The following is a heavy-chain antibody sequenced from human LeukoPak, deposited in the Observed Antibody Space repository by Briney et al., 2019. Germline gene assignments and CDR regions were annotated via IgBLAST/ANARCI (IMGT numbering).Heavy chain of an antibody. CDR1: GFTFSSYA. Sequence: GGSLRLSCAASGFTFSSYAMSWVRQAPGKGLEWVSAISGSGGSTYYADSVKGRFTISRDNSKNTLYLQMNSLRAEDTAVYYCAKGITMIVVVTASLDYWGQGTLVTVSS. CDR2: ISGSGGST. V-gene: IGHV3-23*01. J-gene: IGHJ4*02. D-gene: IGHD3-22*01. CDR3: AKGITMIVVVTASLDY.